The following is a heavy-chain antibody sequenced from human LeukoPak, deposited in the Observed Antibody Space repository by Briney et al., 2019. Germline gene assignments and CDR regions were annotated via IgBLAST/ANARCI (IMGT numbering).Heavy chain of an antibody. V-gene: IGHV1-46*01. CDR1: GDTFTSYY. CDR3: ARSFDYYDSSGLDDY. J-gene: IGHJ4*02. D-gene: IGHD3-22*01. CDR2: INPSGGST. Sequence: ASVKVSCKASGDTFTSYYMHWVRQAPGQGLEWMGIINPSGGSTSYAQKFQGRVTITRDTSTSTVYMELSSLRSEDTAVYYCARSFDYYDSSGLDDYWGQGTLVTVSS.